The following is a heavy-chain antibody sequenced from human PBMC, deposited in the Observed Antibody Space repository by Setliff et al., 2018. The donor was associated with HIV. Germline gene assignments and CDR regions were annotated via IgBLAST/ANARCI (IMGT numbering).Heavy chain of an antibody. J-gene: IGHJ2*01. D-gene: IGHD3-10*01. CDR2: IYYTGFA. CDR1: GDSISSGSYF. CDR3: ARDWVTRSNYYGSGSPWYFDF. V-gene: IGHV4-39*07. Sequence: SETLSLTCSVSGDSISSGSYFWGWIRQTPGKGLEWIGNIYYTGFAYYNPSLKSRVTMSVDTSQNQFSLKLRSVNAADTAVYYCARDWVTRSNYYGSGSPWYFDFWGRGILVTVSS.